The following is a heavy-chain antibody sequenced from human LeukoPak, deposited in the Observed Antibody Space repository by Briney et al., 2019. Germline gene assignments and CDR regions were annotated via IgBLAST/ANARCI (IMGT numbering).Heavy chain of an antibody. Sequence: SETLSLTCTVGGGSLSGHYWGWIRQPPGKGLGLVGHIYYTGTTFYNPSLNSRVTITLDTSRNQFSLRLTSVIAADTAVYYCARFSWGCSTASCYLTNWGQGTLVTVSS. J-gene: IGHJ4*02. CDR2: IYYTGTT. D-gene: IGHD2-2*01. CDR3: ARFSWGCSTASCYLTN. V-gene: IGHV4-59*11. CDR1: GGSLSGHY.